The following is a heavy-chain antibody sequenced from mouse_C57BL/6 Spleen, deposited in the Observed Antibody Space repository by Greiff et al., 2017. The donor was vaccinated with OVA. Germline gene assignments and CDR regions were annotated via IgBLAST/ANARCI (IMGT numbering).Heavy chain of an antibody. V-gene: IGHV1-26*01. J-gene: IGHJ1*03. Sequence: VQLQQSGPELVKPGASVKISCKASGYTFTDYYMNWVKQSHGKSLEWIGDINPNNGGTSYNQKFKGKATLTVDKSSSTAYMELRSLTSEDSAVYYCARWYYDYDWYCDVWGTGTTVTVSS. CDR3: ARWYYDYDWYCDV. CDR2: INPNNGGT. CDR1: GYTFTDYY. D-gene: IGHD2-4*01.